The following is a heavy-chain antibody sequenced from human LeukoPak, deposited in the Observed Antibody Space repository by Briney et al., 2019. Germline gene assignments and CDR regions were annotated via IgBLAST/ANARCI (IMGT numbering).Heavy chain of an antibody. CDR2: ISAYNGNT. CDR1: GYTFGSYY. CDR3: ARAMYFNWFDP. V-gene: IGHV1-18*01. J-gene: IGHJ5*02. D-gene: IGHD3-10*02. Sequence: GASVKVSCKASGYTFGSYYISWVRQAPGQGLEWMGWISAYNGNTNYAQKLQGRVTMTTDTSTSTAYMELRSLRSHDTAVYYCARAMYFNWFDPWGQGTLVTVSS.